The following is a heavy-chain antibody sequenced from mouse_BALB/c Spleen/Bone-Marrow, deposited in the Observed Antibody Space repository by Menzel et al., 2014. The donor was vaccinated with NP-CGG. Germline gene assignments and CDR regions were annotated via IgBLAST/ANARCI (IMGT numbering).Heavy chain of an antibody. CDR3: ARINGYDY. J-gene: IGHJ2*01. D-gene: IGHD2-2*01. CDR1: GYTFTSYW. Sequence: QVQLQQSGAELVKPGASVKLSCKASGYTFTSYWMHWVKQRPGQGLEWIGEIDPSTGRTDYNKKFKSQATLTVDKSSSTAYMHLSRLTSEDSAVYYCARINGYDYWGQGTTLTVSS. V-gene: IGHV1S81*02. CDR2: IDPSTGRT.